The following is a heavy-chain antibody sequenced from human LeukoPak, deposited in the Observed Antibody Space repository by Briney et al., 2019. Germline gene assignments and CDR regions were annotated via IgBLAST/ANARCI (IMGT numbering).Heavy chain of an antibody. D-gene: IGHD3-22*01. Sequence: GGSLRLSCAASGFTFGDYYMSWSRQAPGKGLEWGSYISSSGSTIYYADSVKGRFTISRDDAKNSLFLQMNSLRAEDTAVYFCASAGHYYDTTGYYLGRWGQGALVTVSS. V-gene: IGHV3-11*01. J-gene: IGHJ4*02. CDR1: GFTFGDYY. CDR2: ISSSGSTI. CDR3: ASAGHYYDTTGYYLGR.